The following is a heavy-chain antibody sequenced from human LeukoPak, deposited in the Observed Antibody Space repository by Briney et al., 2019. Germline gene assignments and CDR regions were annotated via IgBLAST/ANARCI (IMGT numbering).Heavy chain of an antibody. Sequence: SETLSLTCTVSGASINSDTYYWGWIRQPPGKGLEWIGTHSHSGSAYYNPSLRSGITMSLDTSENQLSLKLYSVTAADTAIYYCARYQTGTMFAVWGQGTLITISS. CDR1: GASINSDTYY. D-gene: IGHD1/OR15-1a*01. CDR3: ARYQTGTMFAV. V-gene: IGHV4-39*07. CDR2: HSHSGSA. J-gene: IGHJ4*02.